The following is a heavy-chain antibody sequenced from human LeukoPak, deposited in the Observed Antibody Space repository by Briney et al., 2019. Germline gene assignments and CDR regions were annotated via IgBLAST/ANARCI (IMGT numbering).Heavy chain of an antibody. V-gene: IGHV5-51*01. Sequence: GESLQISCKGSGYSFTSYWIGWVRQVPGKGLEGMGIIYPGDSDTTYSPSFQGQVTISADKSISTAYLQWSSLKASDTAMYYCARGGTAGYSGYDYWGQGTLVTVSS. CDR3: ARGGTAGYSGYDY. CDR1: GYSFTSYW. CDR2: IYPGDSDT. J-gene: IGHJ4*02. D-gene: IGHD5-12*01.